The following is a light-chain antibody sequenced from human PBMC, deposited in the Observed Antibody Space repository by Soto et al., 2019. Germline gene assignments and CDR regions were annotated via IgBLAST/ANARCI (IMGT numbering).Light chain of an antibody. CDR1: TGAVTSGHY. V-gene: IGLV7-46*01. CDR3: LLSYSGARLYV. J-gene: IGLJ1*01. CDR2: DTS. Sequence: VVTQEPSLTVSPGGTVTLTCGSSTGAVTSGHYPYWSQQKPGQAPRTLIYDTSNKHSWTPARFSGSLLGGKAALTLSGAQPEDEAEYYCLLSYSGARLYVFGTGTKVTVL.